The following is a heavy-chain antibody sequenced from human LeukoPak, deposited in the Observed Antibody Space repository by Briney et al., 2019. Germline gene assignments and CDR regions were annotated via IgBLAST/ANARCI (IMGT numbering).Heavy chain of an antibody. D-gene: IGHD3-10*01. J-gene: IGHJ6*02. Sequence: TSSETLSLTSTVSGDSISSGGYFWNWIRQPPGKGLEWIGYIFYSGSTYYNPSLKSRVTISVDSSKNQFSLKLSSVTTADTAVYYCARGGTGYYGSGTYLPYYYGLDVWGQGTTVTVSS. CDR2: IFYSGST. V-gene: IGHV4-31*03. CDR3: ARGGTGYYGSGTYLPYYYGLDV. CDR1: GDSISSGGYF.